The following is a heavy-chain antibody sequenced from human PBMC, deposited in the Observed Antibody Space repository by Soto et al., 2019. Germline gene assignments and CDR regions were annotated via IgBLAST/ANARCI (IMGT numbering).Heavy chain of an antibody. J-gene: IGHJ4*02. CDR1: GGTFSSYT. CDR3: AVDSGPEWYYFDY. V-gene: IGHV1-69*02. CDR2: IIPILGIA. Sequence: ASVKVSCKASGGTFSSYTISWVRQAPGQGLEWMGRIIPILGIANYAQKFQGRVTITADKSTSTAYMELSSLRSEDTAVYYCAVDSGPEWYYFDYWGQGTLVTVSS. D-gene: IGHD5-12*01.